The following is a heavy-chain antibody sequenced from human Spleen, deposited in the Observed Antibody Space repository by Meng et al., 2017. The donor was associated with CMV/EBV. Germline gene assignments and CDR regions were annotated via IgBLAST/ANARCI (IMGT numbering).Heavy chain of an antibody. CDR1: GFTFSSYN. CDR2: IDSSSSYE. Sequence: GESLKISCAASGFTFSSYNMNWVRQAPGKGLEWVSCIDSSSSYEYYADPVKGRFTISRDNAKNSLYLQMNSLRADDTAVYYCARGFRGLNTIDYWGQGTLVTVSS. CDR3: ARGFRGLNTIDY. D-gene: IGHD1/OR15-1a*01. V-gene: IGHV3-21*01. J-gene: IGHJ4*02.